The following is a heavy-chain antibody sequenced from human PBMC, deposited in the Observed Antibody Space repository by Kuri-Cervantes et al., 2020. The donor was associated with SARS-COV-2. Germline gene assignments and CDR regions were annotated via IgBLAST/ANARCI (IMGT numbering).Heavy chain of an antibody. CDR1: GGTFSSYA. D-gene: IGHD6-19*01. Sequence: SVKVSCKASGGTFSSYAISWVRQAPGQGLEWMGGIIPIFGTANYAQKFQGRVTMTRNTSVSTAYMELSSLRSEDTAVYYCARGRLWPRLFGSGWYVLDYWGQGTLVTVSS. CDR3: ARGRLWPRLFGSGWYVLDY. J-gene: IGHJ4*02. CDR2: IIPIFGTA. V-gene: IGHV1-69*05.